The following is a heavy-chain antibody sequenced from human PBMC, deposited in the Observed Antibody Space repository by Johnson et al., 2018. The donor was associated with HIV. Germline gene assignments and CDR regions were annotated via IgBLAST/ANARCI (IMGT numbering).Heavy chain of an antibody. CDR3: ARAGLKIEYSSPDI. V-gene: IGHV3-30*03. J-gene: IGHJ3*02. D-gene: IGHD6-13*01. CDR2: ISYDGSNK. CDR1: GFTFSSYG. Sequence: QVQLVESGGGVVQPGRSLRLSCAASGFTFSSYGMHWVRQAPGKGLEWLAVISYDGSNKYYADSVKGRFTISRANSKNTLYLQINSLRAEDTAVYHCARAGLKIEYSSPDIWGQGTMVTVSS.